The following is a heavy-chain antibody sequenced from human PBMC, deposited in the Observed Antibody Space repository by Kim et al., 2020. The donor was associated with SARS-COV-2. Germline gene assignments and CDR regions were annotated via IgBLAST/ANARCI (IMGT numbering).Heavy chain of an antibody. D-gene: IGHD5-12*01. Sequence: SLKSRITLSVDTSKNQFSLKLSSGTAADTAVYYCARARVVEMATPHYFDYWGQGTLVTVSS. CDR3: ARARVVEMATPHYFDY. J-gene: IGHJ4*02. V-gene: IGHV4-59*01.